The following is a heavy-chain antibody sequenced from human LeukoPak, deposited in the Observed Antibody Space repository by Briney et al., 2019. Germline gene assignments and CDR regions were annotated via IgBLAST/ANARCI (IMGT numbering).Heavy chain of an antibody. V-gene: IGHV1-18*01. CDR1: GYTFTSYG. Sequence: AASVKVSCKASGYTFTSYGISWVRQAPGQGLEWMGWISAYNGNTNYAQKLQGRVTMTTDTSTSTAYMELSSLRSEDTAVYYCARVGRDGYNLDPFDYWGQGTLVTVSS. J-gene: IGHJ4*02. D-gene: IGHD5-24*01. CDR3: ARVGRDGYNLDPFDY. CDR2: ISAYNGNT.